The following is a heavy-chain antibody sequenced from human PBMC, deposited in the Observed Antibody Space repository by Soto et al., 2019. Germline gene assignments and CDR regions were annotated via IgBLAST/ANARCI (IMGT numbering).Heavy chain of an antibody. D-gene: IGHD2-8*01. CDR1: GYSFTDYH. J-gene: IGHJ6*02. V-gene: IGHV1-2*04. CDR2: INPKSGGT. CDR3: ARGDSTDCSNGVCSFFYNHDMDV. Sequence: ASVKVSCKASGYSFTDYHIHWVRQAPGQGLEWLGRINPKSGGTSTAQKFQGWVTMTTDTSISTASMELTRLTSDDTAIYYCARGDSTDCSNGVCSFFYNHDMDVWGQGTAVTVSS.